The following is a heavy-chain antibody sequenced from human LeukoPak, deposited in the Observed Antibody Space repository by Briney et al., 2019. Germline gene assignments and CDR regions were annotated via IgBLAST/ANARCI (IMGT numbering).Heavy chain of an antibody. CDR3: ARDHLIVGAPSAFDI. V-gene: IGHV1-18*04. CDR2: ISAYNGNT. D-gene: IGHD1-26*01. CDR1: GYTFTKYG. Sequence: GASVKVSCKASGYTFTKYGVSWVRQAPGQGLEWMGWISAYNGNTNYAQKLQGRVTMTTDTSTSTAYMELRSLRSDDTAVYYCARDHLIVGAPSAFDIWGQGTMVTVSS. J-gene: IGHJ3*02.